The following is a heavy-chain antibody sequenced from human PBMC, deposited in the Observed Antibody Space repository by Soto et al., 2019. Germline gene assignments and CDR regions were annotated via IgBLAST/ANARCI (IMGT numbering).Heavy chain of an antibody. CDR2: ISYDGSNK. Sequence: GGSLRLSCAASGFTFSSYGMHWVRQAPGKGLEWVAVISYDGSNKYYADSVKGRFTISRDNSKNTLYLQMNSLRAEDTAVYYCAKDRSIAYWGQGTLVTVSS. D-gene: IGHD6-6*01. CDR3: AKDRSIAY. V-gene: IGHV3-30*18. J-gene: IGHJ4*02. CDR1: GFTFSSYG.